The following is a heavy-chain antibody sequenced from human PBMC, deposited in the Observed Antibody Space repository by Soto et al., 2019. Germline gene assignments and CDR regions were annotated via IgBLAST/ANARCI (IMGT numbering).Heavy chain of an antibody. D-gene: IGHD3-10*01. J-gene: IGHJ6*02. CDR1: GDSVTSVSDY. Sequence: PSETLSLTCTVSGDSVTSVSDYWSWIRQPPGKGLEWIGYIYYSGSADYNPSLGSRVTISIDTSKNQFSLKLTSVTAADTAVYYCARGVGFGYYYYHMDLGGQGTTVTVS. CDR2: IYYSGSA. CDR3: ARGVGFGYYYYHMDL. V-gene: IGHV4-61*01.